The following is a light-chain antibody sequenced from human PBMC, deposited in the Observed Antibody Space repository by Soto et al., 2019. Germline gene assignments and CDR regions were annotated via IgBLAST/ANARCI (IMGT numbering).Light chain of an antibody. CDR1: QSVSSN. J-gene: IGKJ1*01. CDR2: SVS. V-gene: IGKV3-15*01. Sequence: EIVMTQSPATLSVSPGERATLSRRASQSVSSNLAWYQQKPGRAPRLLIYSVSTRATGIPARFSGGGSGTEFTLTISSLQSEDFAVYYCQQNNDWPRTFGQGTKVEI. CDR3: QQNNDWPRT.